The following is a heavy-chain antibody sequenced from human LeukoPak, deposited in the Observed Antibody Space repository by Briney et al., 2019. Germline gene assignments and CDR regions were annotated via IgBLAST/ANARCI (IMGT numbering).Heavy chain of an antibody. J-gene: IGHJ4*02. D-gene: IGHD2-15*01. CDR2: LGASGYPT. V-gene: IGHV3-23*01. CDR3: ALLDPASHY. CDR1: GFTFTAYP. Sequence: GGSLRLSCAASGFTFTAYPMTWVRQAPGKGLEWVSSLGASGYPTYYADSVRGRYTVSRDNSRNILYLQMNSLGAEDTAVYYCALLDPASHYWGQGTLVTVSS.